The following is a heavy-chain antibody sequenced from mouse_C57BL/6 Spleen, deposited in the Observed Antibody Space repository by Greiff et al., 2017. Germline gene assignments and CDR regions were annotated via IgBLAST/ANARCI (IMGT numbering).Heavy chain of an antibody. Sequence: QVQLQQSGAELVMPGASVKLSCKASGYTFTSYWMHWVKQRPGQGLEWIGEIDPSDSYTNYNQKFKGKSTLTVDKSSSTAYMQLSSLTSEDSAVYYCARSPMIKAYFDYWGQGTTLTVSS. CDR2: IDPSDSYT. D-gene: IGHD2-4*01. CDR1: GYTFTSYW. V-gene: IGHV1-69*01. J-gene: IGHJ2*01. CDR3: ARSPMIKAYFDY.